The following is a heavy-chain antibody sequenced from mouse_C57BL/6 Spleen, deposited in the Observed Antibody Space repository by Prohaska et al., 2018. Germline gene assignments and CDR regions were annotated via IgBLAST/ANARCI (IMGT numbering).Heavy chain of an antibody. J-gene: IGHJ3*01. V-gene: IGHV8-12*01. D-gene: IGHD2-4*01. Sequence: QVTLKESGPGILQSSQTLSLTCSFSGFSLSTSGMGVSWIRQPSGKGLEWLAHIYWDDDKRYNPSLKSRLTISKDTSRNQVFLKITSVDTADTATYYCAFYDYDGAWFAYWGQGTLVTVSA. CDR3: AFYDYDGAWFAY. CDR1: GFSLSTSGMG. CDR2: IYWDDDK.